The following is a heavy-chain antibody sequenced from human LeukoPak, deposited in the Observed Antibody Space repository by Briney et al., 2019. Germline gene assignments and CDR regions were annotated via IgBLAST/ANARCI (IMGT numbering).Heavy chain of an antibody. CDR3: ARGEYYYDSYGFDY. J-gene: IGHJ4*02. D-gene: IGHD3-22*01. CDR1: GFTFSSYG. CDR2: IWYDGSNK. V-gene: IGHV3-33*01. Sequence: GGSLRLSRAASGFTFSSYGMHWVRQAPGKGLEWVAVIWYDGSNKYYADSVKGRFTISRDNSKNTLYLQMNSLRAEDTAVYYCARGEYYYDSYGFDYWGQGTLVTVSS.